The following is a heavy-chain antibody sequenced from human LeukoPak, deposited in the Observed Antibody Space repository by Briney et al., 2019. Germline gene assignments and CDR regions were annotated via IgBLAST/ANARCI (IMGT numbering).Heavy chain of an antibody. CDR2: ISGSGGST. V-gene: IGHV3-23*01. Sequence: SGESLRLSCAASGFTFSSYAMSWVRQAPGKGLEWVSAISGSGGSTYYADSVKGRFTISRDNSKNTLYLQMNSLRAEDTAVYYCAKVGAVAPSIDYWGQGTLVTVSS. J-gene: IGHJ4*02. D-gene: IGHD6-19*01. CDR1: GFTFSSYA. CDR3: AKVGAVAPSIDY.